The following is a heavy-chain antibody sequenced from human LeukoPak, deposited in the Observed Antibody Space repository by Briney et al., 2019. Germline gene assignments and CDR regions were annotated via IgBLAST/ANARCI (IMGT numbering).Heavy chain of an antibody. CDR3: EKDFRMGYPPHFAY. V-gene: IGHV3-23*01. Sequence: PGGSLRLSCVGSGFTFRSHAMSWVRQAPEKGLEFVSGIYENGGTTYYADSVKGRFSISRDNSKNTLYLQMDSLRGEDTAVYYWEKDFRMGYPPHFAYGAQGPRVPASS. J-gene: IGHJ4*02. CDR2: IYENGGTT. D-gene: IGHD2-2*01. CDR1: GFTFRSHA.